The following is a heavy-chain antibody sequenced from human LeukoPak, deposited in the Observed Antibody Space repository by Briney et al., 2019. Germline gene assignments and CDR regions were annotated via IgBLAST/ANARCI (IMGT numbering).Heavy chain of an antibody. D-gene: IGHD3-10*01. V-gene: IGHV3-48*04. CDR3: ARVFGEGGVYFDY. Sequence: GGSLRLSCAGSGFSFSTYSMNWVRQAPGKGLEWVSYISSSGSSIFYADSVKGRFTISRDNAKNSLYLQMNSLRAEDTAVYYCARVFGEGGVYFDYWGQGTLVTVSS. CDR2: ISSSGSSI. CDR1: GFSFSTYS. J-gene: IGHJ4*02.